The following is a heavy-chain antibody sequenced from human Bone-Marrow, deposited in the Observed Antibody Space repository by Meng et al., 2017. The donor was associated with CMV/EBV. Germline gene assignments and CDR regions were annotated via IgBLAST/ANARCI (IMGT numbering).Heavy chain of an antibody. Sequence: ASVKVSCKASGYTFTSYDINWVRQATGQGLEWMGWMNPNSGNTGYAQKFQGRVTITRNTSISTAYMELSSLRSEDTAVYYCARSYPRDISYYYGMDVCGQGTTVTVSS. V-gene: IGHV1-8*03. J-gene: IGHJ6*02. D-gene: IGHD3-16*02. CDR2: MNPNSGNT. CDR1: GYTFTSYD. CDR3: ARSYPRDISYYYGMDV.